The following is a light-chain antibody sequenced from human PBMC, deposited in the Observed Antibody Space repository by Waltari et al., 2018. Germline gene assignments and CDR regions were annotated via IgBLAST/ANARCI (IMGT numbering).Light chain of an antibody. CDR2: EVS. CDR1: SSDVGAYNY. Sequence: QSALTQPHSASGSPGQSVTISCTGTSSDVGAYNYVSWYQQHPGQAPKLMISEVSKRPSGVPDRFSGSKSGNTASLTVSGLQSEDEADYYCSSYGGSNTVVFGGGTKLTVL. J-gene: IGLJ2*01. CDR3: SSYGGSNTVV. V-gene: IGLV2-8*01.